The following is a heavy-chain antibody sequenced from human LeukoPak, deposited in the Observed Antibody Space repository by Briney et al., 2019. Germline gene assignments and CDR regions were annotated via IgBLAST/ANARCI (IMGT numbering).Heavy chain of an antibody. Sequence: GGSLRLSCAASGFTFSSYWMSWVRQAPGKGLEWVANIKQDGSEKYYVDSVKGRFTISRDNAKNSLYLQMNSLRAEDTAVYYCARDSSFGVVISVMDVWGKGTTVTVSS. J-gene: IGHJ6*04. CDR1: GFTFSSYW. CDR3: ARDSSFGVVISVMDV. D-gene: IGHD3-3*01. V-gene: IGHV3-7*01. CDR2: IKQDGSEK.